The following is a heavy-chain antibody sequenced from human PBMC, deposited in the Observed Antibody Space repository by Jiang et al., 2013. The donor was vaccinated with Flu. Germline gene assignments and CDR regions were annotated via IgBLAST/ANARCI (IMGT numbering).Heavy chain of an antibody. Sequence: WISAYNGNTNYAQKLQGRVTMTTDTSTSTAYMELRSLRSDDTAVYYCASSSQSGGWQVTYYYYGMDVWGQGTTVTVSS. CDR3: ASSSQSGGWQVTYYYYGMDV. J-gene: IGHJ6*02. D-gene: IGHD5-18*01. CDR2: ISAYNGNT. V-gene: IGHV1-18*01.